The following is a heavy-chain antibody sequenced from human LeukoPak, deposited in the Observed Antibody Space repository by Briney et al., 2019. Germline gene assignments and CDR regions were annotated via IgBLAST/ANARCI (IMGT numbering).Heavy chain of an antibody. CDR3: ARGVSQGSFYFDY. CDR1: GFTFSSYW. Sequence: GGSLRLSCAASGFTFSSYWMSWVRQAPGKGLEWVANIKQDGSEKYYVDSVKGRFTISRDNAKNSLYLQMNSLRAEDTAVYYCARGVSQGSFYFDYWGQGTLVTVSS. CDR2: IKQDGSEK. V-gene: IGHV3-7*01. J-gene: IGHJ4*02.